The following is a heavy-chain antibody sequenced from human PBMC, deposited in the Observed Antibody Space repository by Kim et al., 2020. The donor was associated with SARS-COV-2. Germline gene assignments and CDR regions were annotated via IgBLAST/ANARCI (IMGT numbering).Heavy chain of an antibody. V-gene: IGHV3-21*01. CDR2: ISSSSSYI. CDR3: ASVAAAGLTVYYYYGMDV. Sequence: GGSLRLSCAASGFTFSSDSMNWVRQAPGKGLEWVSSISSSSSYIYYADSVKGRFTISSNNANNSLYVQMNSLIAEDTAVYYCASVAAAGLTVYYYYGMDVWRQGTTVTVSS. CDR1: GFTFSSDS. D-gene: IGHD6-13*01. J-gene: IGHJ6*02.